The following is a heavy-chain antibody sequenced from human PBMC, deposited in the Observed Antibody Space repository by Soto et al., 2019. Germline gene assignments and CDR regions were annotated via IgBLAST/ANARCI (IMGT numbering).Heavy chain of an antibody. Sequence: PGGSLRLSCAASGFNFSNHWMHWVRQRPAEGLVWVSRITSDGKSKAYAESVKGRFDISRDNAKNTLYLQMNGLTAEDTAVYYCARESGDWPLNWFDPWGQGTLVTVSS. CDR3: ARESGDWPLNWFDP. CDR1: GFNFSNHW. CDR2: ITSDGKSK. V-gene: IGHV3-74*01. D-gene: IGHD2-21*02. J-gene: IGHJ5*02.